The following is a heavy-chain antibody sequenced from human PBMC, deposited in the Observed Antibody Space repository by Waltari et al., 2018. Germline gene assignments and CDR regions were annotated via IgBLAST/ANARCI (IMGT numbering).Heavy chain of an antibody. CDR2: IYYSGST. J-gene: IGHJ4*02. CDR3: ARAIPLYYDSSGYQDY. V-gene: IGHV4-59*01. D-gene: IGHD3-22*01. Sequence: QVQLQESGPGLVKPSETLSLTCTVSGGSISSYYWSWIRQPPGKGLEWIGYIYYSGSTNSNPPLKSRVTISVDTSKNQFSLKLSSVTAADTAVYYCARAIPLYYDSSGYQDYWGQGTLVTVSS. CDR1: GGSISSYY.